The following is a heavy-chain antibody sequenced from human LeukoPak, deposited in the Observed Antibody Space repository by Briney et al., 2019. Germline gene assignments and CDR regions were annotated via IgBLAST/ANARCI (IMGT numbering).Heavy chain of an antibody. Sequence: ASVKVSCKASGYTFTGYYMHWVRQAPGQGLEGMGWINPNSCGTNYAQKFQGRVTMTRDTSISTAYMELSRLRSDDTAVYYCARVGYCTNGVCYKGDYWGQGTLVTVSS. J-gene: IGHJ4*02. CDR1: GYTFTGYY. D-gene: IGHD2-8*01. CDR3: ARVGYCTNGVCYKGDY. V-gene: IGHV1-2*02. CDR2: INPNSCGT.